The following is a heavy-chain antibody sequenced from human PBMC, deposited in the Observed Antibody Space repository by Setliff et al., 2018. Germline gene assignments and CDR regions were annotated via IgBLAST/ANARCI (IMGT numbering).Heavy chain of an antibody. Sequence: SETLSLTCSVSGDSMSFSYWSWIRQPPGKGLEWIGYIYYSGSTDSHPSLKSRVSISIDTSKIQFSLNVRSVTAADTAIYYCAKGRGEMDSWGQGILVTVSS. J-gene: IGHJ4*02. CDR1: GDSMSFSY. V-gene: IGHV4-59*01. CDR2: IYYSGST. D-gene: IGHD3-10*01. CDR3: AKGRGEMDS.